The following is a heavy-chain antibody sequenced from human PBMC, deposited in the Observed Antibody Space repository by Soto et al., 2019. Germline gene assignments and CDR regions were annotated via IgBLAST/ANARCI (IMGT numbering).Heavy chain of an antibody. J-gene: IGHJ4*02. V-gene: IGHV1-69*08. CDR3: ARDQTTGSCSGGSCSGY. D-gene: IGHD2-15*01. CDR2: IIPILGIA. Sequence: QVQLVQSGAEVKKPGYSVKVSCKASGGTFSSYTISWVRQAPGQGLEWRGRIIPILGIANYAQKLQGRVTITADKSTSTAYMELSSLRSEDTAVYYCARDQTTGSCSGGSCSGYWGQGTLVTVSS. CDR1: GGTFSSYT.